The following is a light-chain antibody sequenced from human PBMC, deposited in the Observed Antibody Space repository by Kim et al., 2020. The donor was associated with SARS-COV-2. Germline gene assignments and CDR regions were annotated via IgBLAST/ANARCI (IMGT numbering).Light chain of an antibody. CDR3: QQANSFPVT. Sequence: PIPQSPSSVSASVGDSVTITCRASQGISTWLAWYQQKPGKAPKLLIYDASGLQSGVSSRFSGSGSGTDFTLTINTLQPEDSATYYCQQANSFPVTFGQGTRLEIK. V-gene: IGKV1-12*01. J-gene: IGKJ5*01. CDR2: DAS. CDR1: QGISTW.